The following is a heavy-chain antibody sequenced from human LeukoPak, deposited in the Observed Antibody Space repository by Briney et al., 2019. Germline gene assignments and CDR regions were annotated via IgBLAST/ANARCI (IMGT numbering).Heavy chain of an antibody. V-gene: IGHV3-23*01. J-gene: IGHJ3*02. CDR2: ISGSGSST. CDR1: GFTFTTYA. CDR3: AKGYCSSSSCYSYAFDI. Sequence: GGSLRLSCSASGFTFTTYAMSWVRQAPGKGLEWVSAISGSGSSTYYADSVKGRFTISRDNSKNTLFLQMNSLRAEDTAVYYCAKGYCSSSSCYSYAFDIWGQGTVVTVSS. D-gene: IGHD2-2*01.